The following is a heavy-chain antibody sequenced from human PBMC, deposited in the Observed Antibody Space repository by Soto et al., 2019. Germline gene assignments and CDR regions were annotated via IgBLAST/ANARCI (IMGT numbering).Heavy chain of an antibody. CDR1: GGSFSGYY. V-gene: IGHV4-34*01. J-gene: IGHJ4*02. Sequence: SETLSLTCAVYGGSFSGYYWSWIRQPPGKGLEWIGEINHSGSTNYNPSLKSRVTISADTSKNQFSLKLSSVTAAYTAVYYCARGRIVGACFFDDWGQGTLVTVSS. CDR3: ARGRIVGACFFDD. D-gene: IGHD1-26*01. CDR2: INHSGST.